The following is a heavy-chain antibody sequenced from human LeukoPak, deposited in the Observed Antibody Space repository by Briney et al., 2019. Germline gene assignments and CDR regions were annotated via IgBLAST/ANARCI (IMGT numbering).Heavy chain of an antibody. J-gene: IGHJ6*04. V-gene: IGHV3-23*01. CDR1: GFTFSSCV. D-gene: IGHD3-10*01. CDR2: LSGSGGST. Sequence: GGSLRLSCAASGFTFSSCVMSWVRQAPGKGLEWVSALSGSGGSTYYAVSVKGRFTISRDKSKNTLSLQMNILRAEDTAVYYCAKDRHFEGSGSSTWEWDVWGKGTTVTISS. CDR3: AKDRHFEGSGSSTWEWDV.